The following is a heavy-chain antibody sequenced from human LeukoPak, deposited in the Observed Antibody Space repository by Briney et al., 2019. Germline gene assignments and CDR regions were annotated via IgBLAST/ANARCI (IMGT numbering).Heavy chain of an antibody. V-gene: IGHV4-34*01. CDR2: ITQRGST. CDR1: GGSFSGYQ. D-gene: IGHD5-12*01. Sequence: DPSETLSLTCAVYGGSFSGYQWSWLRQSPGKGLEWIGEITQRGSTNYNASLKSRITMSLDTSKNHFSLNLTSMTAADTAVYYCARSGSGYLRYYFDYWGQGTLVTVSS. CDR3: ARSGSGYLRYYFDY. J-gene: IGHJ4*02.